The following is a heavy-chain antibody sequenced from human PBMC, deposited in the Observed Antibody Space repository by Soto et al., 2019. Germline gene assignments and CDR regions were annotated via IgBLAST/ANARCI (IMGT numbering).Heavy chain of an antibody. Sequence: PGGSLRLSCAASGFIFTNYAMNWVRQAPGKGLEWVSVIGGRGNSAYYADSVQGRFTISRDNSKNTLSLQMSSLTADDTAIYYCVREGRGSFDFRGRATMVPVS. D-gene: IGHD5-12*01. J-gene: IGHJ3*01. V-gene: IGHV3-23*01. CDR3: VREGRGSFDF. CDR1: GFIFTNYA. CDR2: IGGRGNSA.